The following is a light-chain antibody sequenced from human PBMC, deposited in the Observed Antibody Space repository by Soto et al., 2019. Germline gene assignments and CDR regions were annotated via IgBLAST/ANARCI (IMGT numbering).Light chain of an antibody. Sequence: EVSITQSPAALSVSPGERVSLSCRASQSVGNNLAWYQQKPGQAPRLLIYAVSTRATGIPARFSGSGSGTEFTLTISSLQSEDFAVHYCQQYDNWPRTFGQGTKVDIK. CDR3: QQYDNWPRT. V-gene: IGKV3-15*01. CDR1: QSVGNN. J-gene: IGKJ1*01. CDR2: AVS.